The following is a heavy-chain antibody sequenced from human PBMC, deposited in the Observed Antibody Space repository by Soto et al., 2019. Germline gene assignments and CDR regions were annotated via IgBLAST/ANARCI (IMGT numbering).Heavy chain of an antibody. Sequence: PGGSLRLSCAASGFTFSSYSMNWVRQAPGKGLEWVSYISSSSTIYYADSVKGRFTISRDNAKNSLYLQMNSLRDEDTAVYYCARNITYYDILTGYYSPLDYWGQGTLVTVSS. CDR2: ISSSSTI. D-gene: IGHD3-9*01. CDR1: GFTFSSYS. CDR3: ARNITYYDILTGYYSPLDY. J-gene: IGHJ4*02. V-gene: IGHV3-48*02.